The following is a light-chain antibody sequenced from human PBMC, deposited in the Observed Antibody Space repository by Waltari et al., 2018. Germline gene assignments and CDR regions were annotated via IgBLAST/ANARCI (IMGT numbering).Light chain of an antibody. CDR2: EDN. CDR1: SGRIGSNY. J-gene: IGLJ2*01. Sequence: NFLLTQPHSVSKSPGKTITISCSRRSGRIGSNYVQWYQQRPGRSPITLIYEDNQRPSGVPDRFSGSIDSSSNSASLTIAGLRTEDEADYYCQSSDNSPQVIFGGGTKLAVL. V-gene: IGLV6-57*01. CDR3: QSSDNSPQVI.